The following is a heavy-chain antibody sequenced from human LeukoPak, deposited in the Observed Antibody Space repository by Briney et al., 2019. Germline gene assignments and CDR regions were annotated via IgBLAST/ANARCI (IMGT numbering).Heavy chain of an antibody. Sequence: PSETLSLTCTVSGVSISSGGYYWSWIRQHPGKGLEWIGYIYYSGSTCYNPSLKSRVTISVDTSKNQFSLKLSSVTAADTAVYYCARDTGSYSFSGMDVWGQGTTVTVSS. CDR1: GVSISSGGYY. J-gene: IGHJ6*02. CDR2: IYYSGST. V-gene: IGHV4-31*03. CDR3: ARDTGSYSFSGMDV. D-gene: IGHD1-26*01.